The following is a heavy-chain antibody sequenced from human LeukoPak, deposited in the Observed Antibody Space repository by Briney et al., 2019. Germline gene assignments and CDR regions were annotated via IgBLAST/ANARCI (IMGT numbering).Heavy chain of an antibody. CDR3: ARDPYKHNDYGNYGAFDI. V-gene: IGHV3-7*01. CDR1: GLTFSTSW. D-gene: IGHD4-11*01. CDR2: IKQDGSET. Sequence: PGVSLRLSCIASGLTFSTSWMTWVRQAPGKGLEWVAHIKQDGSETHYVDSVKGRFTISRDNAENSLYLQMNSLRAEDTAVYFCARDPYKHNDYGNYGAFDIWGQGTMVTVSS. J-gene: IGHJ3*02.